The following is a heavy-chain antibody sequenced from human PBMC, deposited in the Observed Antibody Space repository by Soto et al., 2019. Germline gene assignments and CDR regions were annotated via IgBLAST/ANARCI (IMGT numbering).Heavy chain of an antibody. V-gene: IGHV4-39*01. CDR3: ARTIVGATPNPSPIDY. J-gene: IGHJ4*02. CDR1: GGSISSSSYY. Sequence: SETLSLTCTVSGGSISSSSYYWGWIRQPPWKGLEWIGSIYYSGSTYYNPSLKSRVTISVGTSKNQFSLKLSSVTAADTAVYYCARTIVGATPNPSPIDYWGQGXLVTVSS. D-gene: IGHD1-26*01. CDR2: IYYSGST.